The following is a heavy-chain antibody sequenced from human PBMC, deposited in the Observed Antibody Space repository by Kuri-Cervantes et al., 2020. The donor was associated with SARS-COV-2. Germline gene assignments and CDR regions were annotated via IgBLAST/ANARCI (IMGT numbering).Heavy chain of an antibody. D-gene: IGHD3-16*01. CDR1: GFTLTYRW. CDR2: IKADGGEM. CDR3: ARDNPLYY. V-gene: IGHV3-7*01. J-gene: IGHJ4*02. Sequence: GESLKISCEASGFTLTYRWMAWFRQAPGKGLEWAAAIKADGGEMVYVDSAKGRFTISRDNAKNSVFLQMNSLRAEDTAVYYCARDNPLYYWGQGTLVTVSS.